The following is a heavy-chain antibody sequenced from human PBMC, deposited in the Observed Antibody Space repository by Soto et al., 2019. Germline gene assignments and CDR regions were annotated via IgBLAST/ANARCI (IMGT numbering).Heavy chain of an antibody. CDR2: IYYSGST. J-gene: IGHJ4*02. CDR1: GGSISSSSYY. Sequence: SETLSLTCTVSGGSISSSSYYWGWIRQPPGKGLEWIGSIYYSGSTYYNPSLKSRVTISVDTSKNQFSLKLSSVTAADTAVYYCATQTEDWNDVIPFDYWGQGTLVTVSS. CDR3: ATQTEDWNDVIPFDY. V-gene: IGHV4-39*01. D-gene: IGHD1-1*01.